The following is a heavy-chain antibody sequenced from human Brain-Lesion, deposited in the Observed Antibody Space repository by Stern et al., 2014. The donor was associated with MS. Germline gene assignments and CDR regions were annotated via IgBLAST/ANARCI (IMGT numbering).Heavy chain of an antibody. D-gene: IGHD2-8*02. V-gene: IGHV4-39*01. CDR2: VYYSGAT. CDR1: GDSISSYTHY. Sequence: VQLEESGPGLVKPSETLSLTCAVSGDSISSYTHYWAWIRQPPGKGLEWIGSVYYSGATYYNPSLKSPVTISVDTSKNHLSLALNPVTAADTAVYYCAKHACTGAACPFDLWGQGALVTVSS. CDR3: AKHACTGAACPFDL. J-gene: IGHJ4*02.